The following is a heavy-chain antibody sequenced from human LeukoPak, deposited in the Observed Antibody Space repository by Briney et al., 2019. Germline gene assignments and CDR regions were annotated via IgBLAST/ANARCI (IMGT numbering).Heavy chain of an antibody. J-gene: IGHJ5*02. V-gene: IGHV1-69*04. CDR2: IIPILGIA. CDR1: GGTFSSYA. Sequence: SVKVSCTASGGTFSSYAISWVRQAPGQGLEWMGRIIPILGIANYAQKFRGGVTITADKSTSTAYMELSSLRSEDTAVYYCAREAAAGFDPWGQGTLVTVSS. D-gene: IGHD6-13*01. CDR3: AREAAAGFDP.